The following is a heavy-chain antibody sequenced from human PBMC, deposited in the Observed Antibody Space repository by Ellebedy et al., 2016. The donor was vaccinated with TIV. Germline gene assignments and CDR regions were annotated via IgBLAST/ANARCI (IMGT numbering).Heavy chain of an antibody. Sequence: LRLSXTVSGDSISSGDYYWSWIRQHPGKGLEWIGYIYYSGITYYNPSLKSRVTISVDTPKNQFSLKLSSVTAADTAVYYCARGVHQWVRHRDSFDLWGQGTVVTVSS. CDR2: IYYSGIT. CDR3: ARGVHQWVRHRDSFDL. CDR1: GDSISSGDYY. J-gene: IGHJ3*01. D-gene: IGHD1-26*01. V-gene: IGHV4-31*03.